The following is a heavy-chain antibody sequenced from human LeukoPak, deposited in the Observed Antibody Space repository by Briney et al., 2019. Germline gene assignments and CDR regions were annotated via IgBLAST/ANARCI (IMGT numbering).Heavy chain of an antibody. V-gene: IGHV4-59*01. CDR2: IYYSGST. D-gene: IGHD6-13*01. CDR1: GGSTSSYY. Sequence: SETLSLTCTVSGGSTSSYYWSWIRQPPGKGLEWIGNIYYSGSTNYNPSLKSRVTISVDTSKNQLSLKLSSVTATDTAVYYCASGLSSSSWYYFDYWGQGTLVTVSS. CDR3: ASGLSSSSWYYFDY. J-gene: IGHJ4*02.